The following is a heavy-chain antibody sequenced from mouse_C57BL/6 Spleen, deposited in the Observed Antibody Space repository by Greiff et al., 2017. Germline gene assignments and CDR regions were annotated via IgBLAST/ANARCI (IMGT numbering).Heavy chain of an antibody. CDR1: GYTFTSYW. Sequence: VQLQQSGAELVRPGSSVKLSCKASGYTFTSYWMHWVKQRPIQGLEWIGNIDPSDSETHYNQKFKDKATLTVDKSSSTAYMQLSSLTSEDSAVYYCARKGEPTWFAYWGQGTLVTVSA. V-gene: IGHV1-52*01. CDR2: IDPSDSET. J-gene: IGHJ3*01. CDR3: ARKGEPTWFAY.